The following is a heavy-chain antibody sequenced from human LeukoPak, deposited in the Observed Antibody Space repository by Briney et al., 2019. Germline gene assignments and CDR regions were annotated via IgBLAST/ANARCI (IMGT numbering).Heavy chain of an antibody. J-gene: IGHJ4*02. V-gene: IGHV1-18*01. D-gene: IGHD2-2*01. Sequence: ASVTVSCKTSGYTFNAYGITWVRQAPGQGLEWMAWSSGTGYNTEYAQKFQGRVTMTTDTSTSTAYLELRSLRSDDTAVYYCARSRCSARTSCYYFFFFDSWGQGTLVTVSS. CDR3: ARSRCSARTSCYYFFFFDS. CDR1: GYTFNAYG. CDR2: SSGTGYNT.